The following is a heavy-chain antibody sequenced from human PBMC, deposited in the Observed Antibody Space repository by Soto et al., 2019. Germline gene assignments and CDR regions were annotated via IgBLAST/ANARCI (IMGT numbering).Heavy chain of an antibody. J-gene: IGHJ5*02. CDR2: IYPGDSDT. V-gene: IGHV5-51*03. CDR3: ARRVSKYSSSSAWFDP. Sequence: EVQLVQSGAEVKKPGESLKISCKGSGYSFTSYWIGWVRQMPGKGLEWMGIIYPGDSDTRYSPSFQGQVTISADKSISTAYLQWSSLKASDTAMYYCARRVSKYSSSSAWFDPWGQGTLVTVSS. CDR1: GYSFTSYW. D-gene: IGHD6-6*01.